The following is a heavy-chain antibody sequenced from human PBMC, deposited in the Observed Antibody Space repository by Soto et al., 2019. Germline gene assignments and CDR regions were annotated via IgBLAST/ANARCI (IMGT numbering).Heavy chain of an antibody. Sequence: ASVKVSCKASGGTFSSYAISWVRQAPGQGLEWMGGIIPIFGTANYAQKFQGRVTITADESTSTAYMELSSLRSEDTAVYYCARGGATVTSSPGAFDIWGQGTMVTVSS. J-gene: IGHJ3*02. CDR3: ARGGATVTSSPGAFDI. D-gene: IGHD4-4*01. CDR2: IIPIFGTA. V-gene: IGHV1-69*13. CDR1: GGTFSSYA.